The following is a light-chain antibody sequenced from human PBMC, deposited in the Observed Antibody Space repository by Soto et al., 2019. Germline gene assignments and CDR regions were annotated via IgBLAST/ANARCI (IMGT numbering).Light chain of an antibody. CDR1: QSVSSSY. CDR3: QQYGSSPGVT. Sequence: SVLTQSTGTLSLSPGERATLSCRASQSVSSSYLAWYQQKPGQAPRLLIYGASSRATGIPDRFSGSGSGTDFTLTISRLEPEDFAVYYCQQYGSSPGVTFGPGTKVDIK. V-gene: IGKV3-20*01. J-gene: IGKJ3*01. CDR2: GAS.